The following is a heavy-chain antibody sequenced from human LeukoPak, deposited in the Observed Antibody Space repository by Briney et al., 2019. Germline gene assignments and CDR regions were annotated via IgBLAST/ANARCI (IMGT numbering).Heavy chain of an antibody. D-gene: IGHD2-15*01. CDR2: ISTTSYYI. J-gene: IGHJ6*02. CDR1: GFTFSNFG. V-gene: IGHV3-21*04. Sequence: PGGSLRLSCAASGFTFSNFGMNWVRQAPGKGLEWVSSISTTSYYIKYADSVKGRFNISRDNAKNSLYLQMNSLRVEDTALYYCVKDISEVIVEGMDVWGPGTTVTVSS. CDR3: VKDISEVIVEGMDV.